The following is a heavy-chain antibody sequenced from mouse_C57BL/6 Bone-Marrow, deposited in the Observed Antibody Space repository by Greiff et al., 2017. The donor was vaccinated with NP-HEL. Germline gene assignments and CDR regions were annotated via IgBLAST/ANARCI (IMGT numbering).Heavy chain of an antibody. D-gene: IGHD1-1*01. Sequence: VQLKESGGGLVQPGGSLKLSCAASGFTFSDYYMYWVRQTPEKRLEWVAYISNGGGSTYYPDTVKGRFTISRDNAKNTLYLQMSRLKSEDTAMYYCARHGGSSFDYWGQGTTLTVSS. V-gene: IGHV5-12*01. CDR1: GFTFSDYY. CDR3: ARHGGSSFDY. CDR2: ISNGGGST. J-gene: IGHJ2*01.